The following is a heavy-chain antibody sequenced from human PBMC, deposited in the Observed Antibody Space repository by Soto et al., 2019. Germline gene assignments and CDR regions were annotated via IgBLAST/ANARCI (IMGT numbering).Heavy chain of an antibody. V-gene: IGHV3-7*01. J-gene: IGHJ4*02. CDR3: AEQPRLLDS. D-gene: IGHD5-18*01. Sequence: GSLRLCCAASVFIFIGSCMHWVRQAPGKGLEWVADISADGSEMNYVDSVKGRFTISRDNAKNSFYLQMNSLRAEDTAVYYWAEQPRLLDSWGQGTLVTVSS. CDR1: VFIFIGSC. CDR2: ISADGSEM.